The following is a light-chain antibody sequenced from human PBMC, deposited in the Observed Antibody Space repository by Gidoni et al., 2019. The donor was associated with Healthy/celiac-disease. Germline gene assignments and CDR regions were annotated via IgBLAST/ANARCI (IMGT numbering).Light chain of an antibody. V-gene: IGLV3-25*02. CDR1: AFPKQY. CDR3: QSADSSGTYRV. Sequence: SYELTQPPSVSVSPGQTARITCSGDAFPKQYAYWYQQKPGQAPVPVIYKDSERPSGSPERFSGSSSGTTVTLTISGVQAEDEADYYCQSADSSGTYRVFGGGTKLTVL. CDR2: KDS. J-gene: IGLJ3*02.